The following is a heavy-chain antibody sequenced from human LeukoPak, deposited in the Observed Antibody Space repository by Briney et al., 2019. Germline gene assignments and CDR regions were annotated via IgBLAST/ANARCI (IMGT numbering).Heavy chain of an antibody. CDR3: ARDGDATSGSFDY. D-gene: IGHD3-22*01. CDR1: GFTFSSYW. V-gene: IGHV3-7*01. J-gene: IGHJ4*02. Sequence: GGSLRLSCAVSGFTFSSYWMSWVRQAPGKGLEWVADINQDGSEKNYVDSVKGRFTIYRDKARNSLYLQMKRLRGEDTAVYYCARDGDATSGSFDYWGQGTLVTVSS. CDR2: INQDGSEK.